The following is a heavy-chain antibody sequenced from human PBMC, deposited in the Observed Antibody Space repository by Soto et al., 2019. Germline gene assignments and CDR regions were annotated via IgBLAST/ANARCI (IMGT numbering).Heavy chain of an antibody. D-gene: IGHD2-15*01. CDR2: IWYDGSNK. CDR1: GFTFSSYG. Sequence: QVQLVESGGGVVQPGRSLRLSCAASGFTFSSYGMHWVRQAPGKGLEWVAVIWYDGSNKYYADSVKGRFTISRDNSKNTLYLQMNSLRAEDTAVYYCARDWERYCSCGSCYPGDYWCQGTLVTVSS. J-gene: IGHJ4*02. CDR3: ARDWERYCSCGSCYPGDY. V-gene: IGHV3-33*01.